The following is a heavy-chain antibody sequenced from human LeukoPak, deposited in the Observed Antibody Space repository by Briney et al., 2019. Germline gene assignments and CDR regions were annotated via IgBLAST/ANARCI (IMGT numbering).Heavy chain of an antibody. D-gene: IGHD2-2*01. CDR3: ARHVGGYCSSTSCQFQLEFDP. V-gene: IGHV4-31*03. CDR2: IYYSGST. CDR1: GGSISSGGYY. Sequence: SQTLSLTCTVSGGSISSGGYYWSWIRQHPGKGLEWIGYIYYSGSTYYNPSLKSRVTISVDTSKNQFSLNLSSVTAADTAVYYCARHVGGYCSSTSCQFQLEFDPWGQGTLVTVSS. J-gene: IGHJ5*02.